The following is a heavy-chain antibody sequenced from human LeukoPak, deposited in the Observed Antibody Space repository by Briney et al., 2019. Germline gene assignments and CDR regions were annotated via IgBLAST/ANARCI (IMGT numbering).Heavy chain of an antibody. D-gene: IGHD4-17*01. J-gene: IGHJ3*02. CDR3: AREMTTVNEDAFDI. Sequence: GGSLRLSCAASGFTFSSYWMHWVRQAPGKGLVWVPHFHSDGSTTTYADSVKGRFTISRDNAKNTLYLQMNSLRAEDTAVYYCAREMTTVNEDAFDIWGQGTMVTVSS. CDR1: GFTFSSYW. CDR2: FHSDGSTT. V-gene: IGHV3-74*01.